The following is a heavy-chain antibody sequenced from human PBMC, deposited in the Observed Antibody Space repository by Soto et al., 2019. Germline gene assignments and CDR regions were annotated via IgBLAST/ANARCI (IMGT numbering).Heavy chain of an antibody. CDR2: ISYDGSNK. Sequence: PGGSLILSCAASGFTFSSYAMHWVRQAPGKGLEWVAVISYDGSNKYYADSVKGRFTISRDNSKNTLYLQMNSLRAEDTAVYYCARDPNTFGGVIGQLDYWGQGTLVTVSS. CDR1: GFTFSSYA. V-gene: IGHV3-30-3*01. D-gene: IGHD3-16*02. CDR3: ARDPNTFGGVIGQLDY. J-gene: IGHJ4*02.